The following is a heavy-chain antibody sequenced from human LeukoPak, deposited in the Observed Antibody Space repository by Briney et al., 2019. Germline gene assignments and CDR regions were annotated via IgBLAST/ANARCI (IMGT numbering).Heavy chain of an antibody. CDR3: VRTYSTSWYCFEY. Sequence: GGPLRLSCSASGFTFSGYAMHWVRQAPGEGLDYVSGITTNGGSTYYADSVKGRFTISRDNSKNTLYLQMSSLRAEDTAMYYCVRTYSTSWYCFEYWGQGTLVTVSS. CDR1: GFTFSGYA. D-gene: IGHD2-2*01. CDR2: ITTNGGST. J-gene: IGHJ4*02. V-gene: IGHV3-64D*06.